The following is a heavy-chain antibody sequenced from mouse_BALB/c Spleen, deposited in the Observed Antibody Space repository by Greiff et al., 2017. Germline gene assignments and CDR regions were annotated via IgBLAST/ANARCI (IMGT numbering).Heavy chain of an antibody. CDR1: GYTFTSYW. Sequence: QVQLQQSGAELARPGASVKLSCKASGYTFTSYWMQWVKQRPGQGLEWIGAIYPGDGDTRYTQKFKGKATLTADKSSSTAYMQLSSLASEDSAVYYCVRRYGYAMDYWGQGTSVTVSS. J-gene: IGHJ4*01. CDR3: VRRYGYAMDY. CDR2: IYPGDGDT. V-gene: IGHV1-87*01. D-gene: IGHD1-1*01.